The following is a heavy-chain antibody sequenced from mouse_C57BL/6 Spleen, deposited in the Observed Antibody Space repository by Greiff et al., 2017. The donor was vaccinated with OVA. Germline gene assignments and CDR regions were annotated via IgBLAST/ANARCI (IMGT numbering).Heavy chain of an antibody. CDR3: TIYEEGYAMDY. Sequence: QVQLQQSGAELVRPGASVKLSCKASGYTFTDYYINWVKQRPGQGLEWIARIYPGSGNTYYNEKFKGKATLTAEKSSSTAYMQLSSLTSEDSAVYFCTIYEEGYAMDYWGQGTSVTVSS. CDR2: IYPGSGNT. J-gene: IGHJ4*01. CDR1: GYTFTDYY. D-gene: IGHD2-3*01. V-gene: IGHV1-76*01.